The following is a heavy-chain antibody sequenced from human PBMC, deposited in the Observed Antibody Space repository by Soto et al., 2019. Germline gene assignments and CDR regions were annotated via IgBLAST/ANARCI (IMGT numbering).Heavy chain of an antibody. Sequence: GGSLRLSCAASGFTFTSCAMSWVRQAPGKGLEWVSVISGTAGNTYHADSVKGRFTISRDISKNTLYLQMDSLRAEDTAVYYCAKGDWDYIAGHFDYWGQGTLVTVSS. CDR1: GFTFTSCA. CDR2: ISGTAGNT. J-gene: IGHJ4*02. V-gene: IGHV3-23*01. CDR3: AKGDWDYIAGHFDY. D-gene: IGHD1-7*01.